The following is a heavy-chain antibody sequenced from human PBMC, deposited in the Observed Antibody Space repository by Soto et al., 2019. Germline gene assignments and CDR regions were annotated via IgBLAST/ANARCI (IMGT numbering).Heavy chain of an antibody. V-gene: IGHV3-21*01. CDR3: ARDPSDCSSTSCWGYYALDV. Sequence: PWWSLRLSCAASVFTFSTYSMNWVRQAPGKGLEWVSSISSSGTYIHYADSLKGRFTISRDNAKNSLYLQMISLRAEDTAVYYCARDPSDCSSTSCWGYYALDVWGQGTTVTVSS. CDR1: VFTFSTYS. J-gene: IGHJ6*02. CDR2: ISSSGTYI. D-gene: IGHD2-2*01.